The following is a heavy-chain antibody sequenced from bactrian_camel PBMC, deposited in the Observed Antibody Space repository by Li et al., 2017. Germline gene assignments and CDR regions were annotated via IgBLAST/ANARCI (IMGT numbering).Heavy chain of an antibody. CDR2: IVSEGRT. CDR3: AAGQSRGLFCHLRSLFVF. Sequence: VQLVESGGGSVQPGGSLRLSCVVSGYRYSSLCMGWFRQPPGKSREGIASIVSEGRTSYADSVKGRFTISKDSAKNALYLEMNSLKPEDTAMYYCAAGQSRGLFCHLRSLFVFWGQGTQVTVS. CDR1: GYRYSSLC. J-gene: IGHJ4*01. D-gene: IGHD1*01. V-gene: IGHV3S53*01.